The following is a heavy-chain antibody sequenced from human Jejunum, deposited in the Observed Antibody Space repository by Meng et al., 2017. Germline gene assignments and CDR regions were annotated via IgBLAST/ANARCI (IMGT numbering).Heavy chain of an antibody. Sequence: GGSLRLSCTGSGYSFTSYWIGWVRQIPGKGLEWMGIIYPGDSDTRYSPSFQGQVTISADKSISTDYLQWSSLKAADTAMYYCARKIAVTVTGAFDIWGQGTMVTVSS. CDR1: GYSFTSYW. V-gene: IGHV5-51*01. CDR2: IYPGDSDT. J-gene: IGHJ3*02. D-gene: IGHD6-19*01. CDR3: ARKIAVTVTGAFDI.